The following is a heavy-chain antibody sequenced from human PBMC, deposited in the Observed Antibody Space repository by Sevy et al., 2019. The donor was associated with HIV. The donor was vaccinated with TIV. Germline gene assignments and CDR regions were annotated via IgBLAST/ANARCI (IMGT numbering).Heavy chain of an antibody. CDR3: VRGGGRIHDFDY. V-gene: IGHV3-11*01. D-gene: IGHD3-16*01. CDR2: ISDSGHIK. CDR1: GFTFSDFY. Sequence: GGSLRLSCAASGFTFSDFYMSWIRQAPGKGLEWVSYISDSGHIKHYEDSVKGRFLISRDNAHNTVHLQMNSLTAEDTADYYCVRGGGRIHDFDYWSRGTLVTVSS. J-gene: IGHJ4*02.